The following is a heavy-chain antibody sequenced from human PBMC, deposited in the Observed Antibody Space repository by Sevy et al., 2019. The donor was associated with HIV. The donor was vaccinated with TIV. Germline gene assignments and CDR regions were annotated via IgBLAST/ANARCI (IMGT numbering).Heavy chain of an antibody. CDR3: ARDNYDFWSGYYNYYYYGMDV. J-gene: IGHJ6*02. CDR2: ISSSSSYI. D-gene: IGHD3-3*01. V-gene: IGHV3-21*01. CDR1: GFTFSSYS. Sequence: GGSLRLSCAASGFTFSSYSMNWVRQAPGKGLEWVSSISSSSSYIYYADSVKGRFTISRDNAKNSLYLQMNSLRAEDTAVYYCARDNYDFWSGYYNYYYYGMDVWGQGTTVTVSS.